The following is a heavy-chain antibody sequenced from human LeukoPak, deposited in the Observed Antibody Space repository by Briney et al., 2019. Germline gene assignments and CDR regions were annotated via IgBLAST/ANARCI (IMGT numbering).Heavy chain of an antibody. CDR2: IYSGGST. J-gene: IGHJ3*02. CDR3: AREDWNHAFDI. CDR1: GFIVTSNY. V-gene: IGHV3-53*01. Sequence: QTGGSLRLSCAPSGFIVTSNYMSWVRQAPGKGLEWVSIIYSGGSTYYADSVKGRFTISRDKSKKSLYLEMNSLRAEDTAVYCCAREDWNHAFDIWGQGTMVTVSS. D-gene: IGHD1-1*01.